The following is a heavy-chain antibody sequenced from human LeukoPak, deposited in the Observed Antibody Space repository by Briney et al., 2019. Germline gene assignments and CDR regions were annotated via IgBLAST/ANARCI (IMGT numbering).Heavy chain of an antibody. D-gene: IGHD4/OR15-4a*01. J-gene: IGHJ4*02. Sequence: QAGGSLRLSCAASGFTFSDYYMSWIRQAPGKGLDWVSSINGGGGSTYYADSVKGRFTISRDNSKNTLYLQMNSLRAEDTAVYYCAKIGANVGFWGQGTLVTVSS. CDR1: GFTFSDYY. CDR3: AKIGANVGF. CDR2: INGGGGST. V-gene: IGHV3-23*01.